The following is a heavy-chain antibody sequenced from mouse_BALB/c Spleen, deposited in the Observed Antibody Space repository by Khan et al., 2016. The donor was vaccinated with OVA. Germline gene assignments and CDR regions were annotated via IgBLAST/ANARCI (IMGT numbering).Heavy chain of an antibody. V-gene: IGHV5-6-5*01. CDR2: INSGGST. J-gene: IGHJ4*01. CDR3: TRLVDY. CDR1: GFTFSSYA. Sequence: EVELVESGGGLVKPGGSLKLSCAASGFTFSSYAVSWIRQTPEKRLEWVASINSGGSTDYPDSVKGRLTISRDDARNILYLQMSSLRSEDTAMYYCTRLVDYWGQGTSVTVSS.